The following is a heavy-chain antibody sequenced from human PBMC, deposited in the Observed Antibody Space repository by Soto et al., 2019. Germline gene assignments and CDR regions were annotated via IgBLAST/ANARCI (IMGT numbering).Heavy chain of an antibody. CDR1: GGSISSGGYY. CDR2: IYYSGST. V-gene: IGHV4-31*03. CDR3: AREEEYGSGWHYFDY. J-gene: IGHJ4*02. Sequence: SETLSLTCTVSGGSISSGGYYWSWIRQHPGKGLEWIGYIYYSGSTYYNPSLKSRVTISVDTSKNQFSLKLSSVTAADTAVYYCAREEEYGSGWHYFDYWGQGTLVTVS. D-gene: IGHD3-10*01.